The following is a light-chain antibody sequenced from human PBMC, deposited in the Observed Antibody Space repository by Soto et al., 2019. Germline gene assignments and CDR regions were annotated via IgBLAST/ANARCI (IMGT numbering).Light chain of an antibody. CDR3: QQTYITPYT. J-gene: IGKJ5*01. CDR1: EDITIY. CDR2: AAS. V-gene: IGKV1-39*01. Sequence: IQLTQSPSSLSASVGDSVTFTCRASEDITIYLDWYQQKPGKAPNVLMYAASTLQSGVPSRFSGSGSGTDFSLTIISLQPEDYATYYCQQTYITPYTFGQGTRLEIK.